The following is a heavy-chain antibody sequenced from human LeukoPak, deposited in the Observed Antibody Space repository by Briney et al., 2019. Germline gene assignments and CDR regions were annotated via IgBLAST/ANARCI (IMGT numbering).Heavy chain of an antibody. CDR1: GFTVSSNY. V-gene: IGHV3-53*01. CDR3: ARDFEGASGFFDY. J-gene: IGHJ4*02. Sequence: GGSLRLSCAASGFTVSSNYMSWVRQAPGKGLEWVSIIYSGGSTYYADSVKGRFTISRDNAENSLYLQMNSLRDEDTAVYYCARDFEGASGFFDYWGQGTLVTVSS. CDR2: IYSGGST. D-gene: IGHD3-10*01.